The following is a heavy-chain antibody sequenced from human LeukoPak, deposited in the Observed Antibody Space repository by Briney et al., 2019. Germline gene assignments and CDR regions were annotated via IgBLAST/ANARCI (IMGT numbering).Heavy chain of an antibody. CDR2: ISSSSSYI. V-gene: IGHV3-21*01. CDR1: GFAYSSYS. J-gene: IGHJ4*02. Sequence: GGSLRLSCAASGFAYSSYSMNWVRQDPGKGLEWVSSISSSSSYIYYADSVKGRFTISRDNAKNSLYLQMNSLRAEDTAVYYCARADIVVVPAAMLPDYWGQGTLVTVSS. CDR3: ARADIVVVPAAMLPDY. D-gene: IGHD2-2*01.